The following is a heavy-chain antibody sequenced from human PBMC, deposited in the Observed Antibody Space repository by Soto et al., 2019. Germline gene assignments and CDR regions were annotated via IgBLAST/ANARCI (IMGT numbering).Heavy chain of an antibody. CDR2: GST. Sequence: GSTNYHPSRKRRVTIAVDTSRNQFSLKLSSVTAADTAVYYCARRDSGSYGFYYYYGMDVWGQGTKVTVSS. D-gene: IGHD1-26*01. V-gene: IGHV4-59*01. CDR3: ARRDSGSYGFYYYYGMDV. J-gene: IGHJ6*02.